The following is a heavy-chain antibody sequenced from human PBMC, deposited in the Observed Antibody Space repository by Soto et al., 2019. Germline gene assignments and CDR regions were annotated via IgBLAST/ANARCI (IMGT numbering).Heavy chain of an antibody. CDR1: GYTFTGYY. D-gene: IGHD2-8*01. CDR2: INPNSGGT. CDR3: ARESSDIVLMVYAIRGPNWFDP. J-gene: IGHJ5*02. Sequence: ASVKVSCKASGYTFTGYYMHWVRQAPGQGLEWMGWINPNSGGTNYAQKFQGRVTMTRDTSISTAYMELSRLGSDDTAVYYCARESSDIVLMVYAIRGPNWFDPWGQGTLVTVS. V-gene: IGHV1-2*02.